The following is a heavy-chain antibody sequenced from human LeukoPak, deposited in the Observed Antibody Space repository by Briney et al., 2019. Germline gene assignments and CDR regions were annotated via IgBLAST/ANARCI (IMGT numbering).Heavy chain of an antibody. D-gene: IGHD6-13*01. CDR2: ISSSGDST. V-gene: IGHV3-23*01. J-gene: IGHJ4*02. CDR3: AKLRPTGIAAAGTPDY. Sequence: PGGSLRLSCEASGFTFRSYAMSWVRQAPGKGLEWVSAISSSGDSTYYADSVKGRFTISRDNSKNTLYLQMNSLRAEDTAMYYCAKLRPTGIAAAGTPDYWGQGTLVTVSS. CDR1: GFTFRSYA.